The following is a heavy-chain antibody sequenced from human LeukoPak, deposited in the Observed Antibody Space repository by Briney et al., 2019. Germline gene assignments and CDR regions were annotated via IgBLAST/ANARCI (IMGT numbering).Heavy chain of an antibody. CDR1: GGTFSSYA. Sequence: SVKVSCKASGGTFSSYAISWVRQAPGQGLEWMGGIIPIFGTANYAQKFQGRVTITADESTSTAYMELSSLRSEDTAVYYCASSIAAVISPTGYWGQGTLVTVSS. D-gene: IGHD6-13*01. J-gene: IGHJ4*02. CDR2: IIPIFGTA. V-gene: IGHV1-69*13. CDR3: ASSIAAVISPTGY.